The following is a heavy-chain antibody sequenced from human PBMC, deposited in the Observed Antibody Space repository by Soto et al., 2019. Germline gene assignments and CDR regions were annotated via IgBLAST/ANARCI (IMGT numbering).Heavy chain of an antibody. D-gene: IGHD6-19*01. J-gene: IGHJ4*02. Sequence: QVQLVESGGGVVQPGRSLRLSCAASGFTFSSYGMHWVRQAPGKGLEWVAVISYDGSNKYYADSVKGRFTISRDNSKNTLYLQMNSLRAEDTAVYYCAKSPPKSGADDYWGQGTLVTVSS. V-gene: IGHV3-30*18. CDR1: GFTFSSYG. CDR3: AKSPPKSGADDY. CDR2: ISYDGSNK.